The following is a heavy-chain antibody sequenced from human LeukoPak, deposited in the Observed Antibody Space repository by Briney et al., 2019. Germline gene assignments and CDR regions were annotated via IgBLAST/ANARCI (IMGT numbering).Heavy chain of an antibody. CDR1: GASISTGGYY. CDR3: ARGGAYCSSTSCYLRGDWFDP. Sequence: SETLSLTCTFSGASISTGGYYWTWIRQPPGEGLEWIGYIYYTGSIDYNPSLKTRLSISLDTSKNQFSLKLTSVTAADTAVYYCARGGAYCSSTSCYLRGDWFDPWGQGTLVTVSS. CDR2: IYYTGSI. V-gene: IGHV4-30-4*08. J-gene: IGHJ5*02. D-gene: IGHD2-2*01.